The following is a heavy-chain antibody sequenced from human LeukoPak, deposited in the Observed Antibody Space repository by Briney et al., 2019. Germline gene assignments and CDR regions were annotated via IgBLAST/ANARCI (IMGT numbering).Heavy chain of an antibody. V-gene: IGHV3-30*18. CDR2: ISFDESSK. CDR1: GFTFSNYG. CDR3: AKGGATGYSSSWYSN. D-gene: IGHD6-13*01. J-gene: IGHJ4*02. Sequence: PGGSLRLSCAASGFTFSNYGMHWVRQAPGKGLEWVAVISFDESSKYYADSVKGRFTLSRDNSKNTLYLQMNSLRAEDTAMYYCAKGGATGYSSSWYSNWGQGTLVTVSS.